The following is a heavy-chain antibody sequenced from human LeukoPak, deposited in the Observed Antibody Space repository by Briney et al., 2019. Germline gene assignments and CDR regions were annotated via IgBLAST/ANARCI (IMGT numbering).Heavy chain of an antibody. D-gene: IGHD3-22*01. CDR2: INPKNGGT. V-gene: IGHV1-2*02. Sequence: GASVKVSCKASGYTFTGYYMHWVRQAPGQGLEWMGWINPKNGGTNYAQKSQGRVTMISDTSISTAYMELSRLRSDDTALYYCTRGSYYDSSGYSGVRLFDYWGQGTPVTVPS. J-gene: IGHJ4*02. CDR3: TRGSYYDSSGYSGVRLFDY. CDR1: GYTFTGYY.